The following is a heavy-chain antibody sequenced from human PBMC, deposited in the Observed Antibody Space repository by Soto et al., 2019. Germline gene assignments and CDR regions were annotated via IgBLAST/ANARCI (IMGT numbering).Heavy chain of an antibody. CDR3: AKVAGVETGGTVGGLDP. J-gene: IGHJ5*02. CDR2: ISYDGSHK. Sequence: GGSLRLSCQTSGFSFSSYAMHWVRQAPGKGLQWVGVISYDGSHKFYGESVKGRFTISRDNSKNTLYLQMPGLTTEDTGIYYCAKVAGVETGGTVGGLDPWGQGTLVTVYS. V-gene: IGHV3-30*18. D-gene: IGHD5-18*01. CDR1: GFSFSSYA.